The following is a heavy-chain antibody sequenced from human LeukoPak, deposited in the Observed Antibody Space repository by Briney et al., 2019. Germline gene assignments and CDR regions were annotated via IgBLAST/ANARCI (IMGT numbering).Heavy chain of an antibody. Sequence: KPSETLSLTCTVSGGSISSYYMSWIRQPPGKGLEWIWYIYYSGSTNYNPSPKSRVTISVDTSKNQFSLKLSSVTAADTAVYYCARDGPYCGGDCYPYYFDYWRQGTLVTVFS. CDR1: GGSISSYY. CDR2: IYYSGST. CDR3: ARDGPYCGGDCYPYYFDY. D-gene: IGHD2-21*02. V-gene: IGHV4-59*01. J-gene: IGHJ4*02.